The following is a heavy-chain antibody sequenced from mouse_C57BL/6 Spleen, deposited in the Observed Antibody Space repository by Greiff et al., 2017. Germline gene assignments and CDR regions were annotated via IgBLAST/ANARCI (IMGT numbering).Heavy chain of an antibody. J-gene: IGHJ3*01. CDR3: ARSGYYVRFAY. D-gene: IGHD2-3*01. CDR2: ISSGSSTI. Sequence: EVKLQESGGGLVKPGGSLKLSCAASGFTFSDYGMHWVRQAPEKGLEWVAYISSGSSTIYYADTVKGRFTISRDNAKNTLFLQMTSLRSEDTAMYYCARSGYYVRFAYWGQGTLVTVSA. CDR1: GFTFSDYG. V-gene: IGHV5-17*01.